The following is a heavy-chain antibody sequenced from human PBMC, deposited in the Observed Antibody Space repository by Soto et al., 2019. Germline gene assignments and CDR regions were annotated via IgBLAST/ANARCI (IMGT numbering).Heavy chain of an antibody. J-gene: IGHJ3*02. V-gene: IGHV3-33*01. CDR2: IWYDGSNK. CDR1: GFTFSSYG. D-gene: IGHD3-10*01. CDR3: ARDGSGSYYGAFDI. Sequence: QVQLVESGGGVVQPGRSLRLSCAASGFTFSSYGMHWVRQAPGKGLEWVAVIWYDGSNKYYADSVKGRFTISRDNSKNTLYLQMNSLRDEDTAVYYCARDGSGSYYGAFDIWGQGTMVTVSS.